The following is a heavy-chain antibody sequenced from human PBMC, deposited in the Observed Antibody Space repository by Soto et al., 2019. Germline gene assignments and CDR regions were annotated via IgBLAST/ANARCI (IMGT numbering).Heavy chain of an antibody. CDR1: GFTFSSFA. J-gene: IGHJ4*02. Sequence: RLSCAASGFTFSSFALSWVRQAPGKGLEWVSDISGSGDGTDYAASVKGRFTISRDNSKNTLYLQMNSQRAEDTAVYYCAGPGYSSQDYWGQGALVTVSS. CDR2: ISGSGDGT. V-gene: IGHV3-23*01. D-gene: IGHD5-18*01. CDR3: AGPGYSSQDY.